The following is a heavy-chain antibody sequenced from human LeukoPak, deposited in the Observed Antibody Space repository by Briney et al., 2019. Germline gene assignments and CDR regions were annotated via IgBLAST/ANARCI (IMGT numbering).Heavy chain of an antibody. CDR1: GGTFSSYA. V-gene: IGHV1-69*01. J-gene: IGHJ6*03. Sequence: GSSVKVSCKASGGTFSSYAISWVRQAPGQGLEWMGGIIPIFGTANYAQKFQGRVTITADESTSTAYMELSSLRSEDTAVYYCARSYCSSTSCYLLNYYHYMDVWGKGTTVTISS. CDR2: IIPIFGTA. D-gene: IGHD2-2*01. CDR3: ARSYCSSTSCYLLNYYHYMDV.